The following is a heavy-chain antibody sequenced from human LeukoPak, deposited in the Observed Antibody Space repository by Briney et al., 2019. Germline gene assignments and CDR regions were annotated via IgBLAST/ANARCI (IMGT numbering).Heavy chain of an antibody. CDR1: GFTFSSYW. Sequence: GGSLRLSCAASGFTFSSYWMSWVRQAPGKGLEWVANIKQDGSEKYYVDSVKGRFTISRDNAKNSLYLQMNSLRAEDTAVYYCAKEAGYGSGSYYDYWGQGTLVTVSS. CDR3: AKEAGYGSGSYYDY. CDR2: IKQDGSEK. D-gene: IGHD3-10*01. J-gene: IGHJ4*02. V-gene: IGHV3-7*01.